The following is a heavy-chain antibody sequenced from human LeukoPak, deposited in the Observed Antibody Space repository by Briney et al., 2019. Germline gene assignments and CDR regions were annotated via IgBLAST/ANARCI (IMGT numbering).Heavy chain of an antibody. CDR1: GFTFSSYA. J-gene: IGHJ5*02. CDR2: ISGSGGST. V-gene: IGHV3-23*01. CDR3: TKGDDFGANTRLPKYNWFDP. D-gene: IGHD4-23*01. Sequence: PGGSLRLSCAASGFTFSSYAMSWVRQAPGQGLEWVSAISGSGGSTYYADSVKGRFIISRDNSRDTLYLQMNSLRGDDTAVYYCTKGDDFGANTRLPKYNWFDPWGQGTLVTVSS.